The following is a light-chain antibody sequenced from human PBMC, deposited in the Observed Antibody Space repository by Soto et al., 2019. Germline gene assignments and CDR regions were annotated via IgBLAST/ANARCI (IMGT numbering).Light chain of an antibody. CDR1: QSVSSN. V-gene: IGKV3-15*01. CDR3: QHYNNLPLA. Sequence: EIVMTQSPAALSVSPGEGATLSCRASQSVSSNLAWYQQKPGQAPRLLIYGASTRAAGIPARFSGSGSGTEFALTISSLQSEDFAVYYCQHYNNLPLAFGGGTMMEI. J-gene: IGKJ4*01. CDR2: GAS.